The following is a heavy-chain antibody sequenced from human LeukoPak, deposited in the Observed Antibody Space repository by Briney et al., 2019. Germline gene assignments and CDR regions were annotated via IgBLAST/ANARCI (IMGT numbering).Heavy chain of an antibody. CDR3: ARVRGNIY. D-gene: IGHD1-26*01. J-gene: IGHJ4*02. V-gene: IGHV3-30*04. CDR1: GFTFSSYV. CDR2: ISFNGNNK. Sequence: GGSLRLSCAASGFTFSSYVLHWVRQAPGKGLEWVAVISFNGNNKYYAASVTGRFTISRDNARNSLYLQMNTLRAEDTAVYYCARVRGNIYWGQGTLVTVSS.